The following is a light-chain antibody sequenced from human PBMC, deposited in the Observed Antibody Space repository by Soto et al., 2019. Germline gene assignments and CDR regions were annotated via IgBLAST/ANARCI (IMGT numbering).Light chain of an antibody. CDR1: QGISSA. CDR2: DAF. J-gene: IGKJ4*01. V-gene: IGKV1D-13*01. Sequence: AIQLTQPPSSLSPRLGYRATMTFVASQGISSALGWYQQKPGKAPKLLIYDAFSLERGVPSRFSGSGSGTDFTLTISSLQPEDFATYYCQQFNNYPLTFGGGTKV. CDR3: QQFNNYPLT.